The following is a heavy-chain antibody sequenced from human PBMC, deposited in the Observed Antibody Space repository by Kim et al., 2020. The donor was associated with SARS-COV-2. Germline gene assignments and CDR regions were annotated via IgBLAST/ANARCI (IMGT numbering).Heavy chain of an antibody. D-gene: IGHD1-1*01. Sequence: GGSLRLSCAASGFTFSGSAMHWVRQASGKGLEWVGRIRSKAYSYATAYAASVKGRFTISRDDSKNTAYLQMSSLKTEDTAVYYCASVPGTTLAFWDAFDFWGLGTMVTVSS. V-gene: IGHV3-73*01. CDR1: GFTFSGSA. CDR3: ASVPGTTLAFWDAFDF. CDR2: IRSKAYSYAT. J-gene: IGHJ3*01.